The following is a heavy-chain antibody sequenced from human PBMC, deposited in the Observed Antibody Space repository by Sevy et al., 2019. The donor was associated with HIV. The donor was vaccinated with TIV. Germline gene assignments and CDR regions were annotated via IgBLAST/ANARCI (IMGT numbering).Heavy chain of an antibody. J-gene: IGHJ5*02. D-gene: IGHD3-10*01. Sequence: SETLSLTCGVSGGSISSSNWWHWVRQPPGKGLEWIGEIYRSGSTNYNPSLKSRVTISVDNSKNQFSLQLNSVTAADTAVYYCARGFDIPRGFDPWGQGTLVTVSS. CDR2: IYRSGST. CDR3: ARGFDIPRGFDP. CDR1: GGSISSSNW. V-gene: IGHV4-4*02.